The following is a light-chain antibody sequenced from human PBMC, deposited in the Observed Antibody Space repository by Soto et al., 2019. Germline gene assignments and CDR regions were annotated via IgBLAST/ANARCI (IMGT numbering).Light chain of an antibody. Sequence: IRVTQSASTLSASVGDRVTIACRASQGLXRWLVWYQQKPGKAPKVLXDAASSLESGGPSRLSGSASGTEFTLPISSLHPDDFANYYFQQYENDPRTFGGGTKVDIK. J-gene: IGKJ4*01. V-gene: IGKV1-5*01. CDR3: QQYENDPRT. CDR2: AAS. CDR1: QGLXRW.